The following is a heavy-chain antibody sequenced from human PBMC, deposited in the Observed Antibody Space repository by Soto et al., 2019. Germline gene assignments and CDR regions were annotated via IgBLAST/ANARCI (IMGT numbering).Heavy chain of an antibody. V-gene: IGHV3-74*01. CDR2: INSDGSSP. CDR3: ALSYYYYGMDV. CDR1: GFTFSNNW. Sequence: EVQLVESGGGLVQPGGSLRLSCTASGFTFSNNWMHWVRQAPGKGLVWVSRINSDGSSPSYADYVKGRFTISRDNAKNTLYLEMNSLRVEDTAMYYCALSYYYYGMDVWGQGNTVTVSS. J-gene: IGHJ6*02.